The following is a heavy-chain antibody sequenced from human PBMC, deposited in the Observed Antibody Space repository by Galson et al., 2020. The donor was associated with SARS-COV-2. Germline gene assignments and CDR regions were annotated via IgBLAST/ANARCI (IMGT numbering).Heavy chain of an antibody. CDR2: IYYSGNT. CDR3: TKGSLVVTLPVPLDS. D-gene: IGHD2-15*01. V-gene: IGHV4-39*07. CDR1: GGSISSSTYY. Sequence: SETLSLTCTVSGGSISSSTYYWGWIRQTPGKGLDWIGTIYYSGNTRYNPSLKSRVSISVDTSKNQFSLKLSSVTAADTAVYYCTKGSLVVTLPVPLDSWGQGTLVTVST. J-gene: IGHJ4*02.